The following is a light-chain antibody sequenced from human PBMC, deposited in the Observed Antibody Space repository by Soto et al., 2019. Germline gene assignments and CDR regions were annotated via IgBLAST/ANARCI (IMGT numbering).Light chain of an antibody. Sequence: QSVLTQPPSASGCPGQSVTISCTGTNSDVGGYNYVSWYQQHPGKAPKLMIYELSKRPSGVPDRFSGSKSGNTASLTVSGLQAEDEADYYCSSYAGSNNFVVFGGRTKVTVL. CDR2: ELS. CDR1: NSDVGGYNY. J-gene: IGLJ2*01. CDR3: SSYAGSNNFVV. V-gene: IGLV2-8*01.